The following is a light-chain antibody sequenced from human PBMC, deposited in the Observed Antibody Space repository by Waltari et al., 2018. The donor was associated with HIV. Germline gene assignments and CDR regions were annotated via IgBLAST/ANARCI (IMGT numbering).Light chain of an antibody. Sequence: QSVLTQPPSASGTPGQRVTIPCSGSSPNIGSNYVSWYQQLPGTAPHLLIYRNNQRPSGAPDRFSGSKSGTSASLAISGLRSEDEADYYCAAWDDSLSGRVFGGGTKLTVL. CDR3: AAWDDSLSGRV. J-gene: IGLJ3*02. CDR2: RNN. CDR1: SPNIGSNY. V-gene: IGLV1-47*01.